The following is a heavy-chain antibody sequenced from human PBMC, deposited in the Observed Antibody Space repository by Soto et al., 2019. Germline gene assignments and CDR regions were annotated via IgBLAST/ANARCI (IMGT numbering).Heavy chain of an antibody. D-gene: IGHD5-18*01. V-gene: IGHV4-59*01. J-gene: IGHJ6*02. Sequence: SSETLSLTCTVSGGSISSYYWSWIRQPPGKGLEWIGYIYYSGSTNYNPSLKSRVTISVDTSKNQFSLKLSSVTAADTAVYYCARVGYSYGYPYYYYGMDVWGQGTTVTVSS. CDR1: GGSISSYY. CDR2: IYYSGST. CDR3: ARVGYSYGYPYYYYGMDV.